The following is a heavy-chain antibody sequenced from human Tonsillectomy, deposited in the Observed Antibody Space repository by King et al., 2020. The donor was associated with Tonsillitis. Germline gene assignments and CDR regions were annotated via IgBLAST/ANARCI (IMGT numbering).Heavy chain of an antibody. CDR2: IKSRTDGGTT. J-gene: IGHJ6*03. V-gene: IGHV3-15*07. CDR1: GFTFSDAW. Sequence: VQLVESGGVLVKPGGSLRLSCAASGFTFSDAWMNWVRQAPGKGLEWVGRIKSRTDGGTTDYAAPVKGRVTISRDDSKNTLDLQMNGLKTEDTAVYYCTTGTAVANYYYYYYMDVWGTGTTVTVSS. D-gene: IGHD6-19*01. CDR3: TTGTAVANYYYYYYMDV.